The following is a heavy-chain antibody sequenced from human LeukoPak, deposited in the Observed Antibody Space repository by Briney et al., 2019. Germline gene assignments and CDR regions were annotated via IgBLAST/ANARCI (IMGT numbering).Heavy chain of an antibody. CDR2: INTDGNAI. D-gene: IGHD1-26*01. J-gene: IGHJ4*02. CDR3: TRSRYSGSSMEY. V-gene: IGHV3-74*01. CDR1: GFTFSTYW. Sequence: PGGSLRLSCVASGFTFSTYWMGWVRQAPGKGLVWVSRINTDGNAISYADSVRGRFTISRDNAKNTLYLQVNNLKAEDTAVYYCTRSRYSGSSMEYWGQGTQVTVSS.